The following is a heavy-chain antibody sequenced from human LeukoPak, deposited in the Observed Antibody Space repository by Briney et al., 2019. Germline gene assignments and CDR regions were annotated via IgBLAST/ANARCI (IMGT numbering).Heavy chain of an antibody. D-gene: IGHD6-13*01. V-gene: IGHV5-10-1*01. Sequence: GESLKISCKGSGYSFTSYWISWVRQMPGKGLEWMGRIDPSDSYTNYSPSFQGHVTISADKSISTAYLQWSSLKASDTAMYYCARLPVGVAAADSSGDGMDVWGKGTTVTVSS. CDR1: GYSFTSYW. CDR3: ARLPVGVAAADSSGDGMDV. J-gene: IGHJ6*04. CDR2: IDPSDSYT.